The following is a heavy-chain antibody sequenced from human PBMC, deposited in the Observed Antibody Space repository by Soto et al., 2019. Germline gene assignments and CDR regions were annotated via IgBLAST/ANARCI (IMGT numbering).Heavy chain of an antibody. CDR2: ISGNGGST. CDR1: GFTFSNYA. V-gene: IGHV3-23*01. J-gene: IGHJ4*02. D-gene: IGHD6-25*01. Sequence: GGSLRLSCAASGFTFSNYAMSWVRQAPGKGLEWVSTISGNGGSTYYADSVKGRFTISRDNSKNMLFLQINSLRDDDSAVYYCAKRPASIITFDYWGQRTPDTVSS. CDR3: AKRPASIITFDY.